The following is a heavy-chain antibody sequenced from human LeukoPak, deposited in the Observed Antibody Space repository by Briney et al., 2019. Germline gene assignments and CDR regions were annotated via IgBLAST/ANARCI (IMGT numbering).Heavy chain of an antibody. CDR3: ARGLLRSSSIAAAASGY. Sequence: ASVKVSCKASGYTFTSYAMNWVRQAPGQGLEWMGWINTNTGNPTYAQGFTGRFVFCLDTSVSTAYLQISSLKAEDTAVYYCARGLLRSSSIAAAASGYWGQGTLVTVSS. J-gene: IGHJ4*02. V-gene: IGHV7-4-1*02. D-gene: IGHD6-13*01. CDR1: GYTFTSYA. CDR2: INTNTGNP.